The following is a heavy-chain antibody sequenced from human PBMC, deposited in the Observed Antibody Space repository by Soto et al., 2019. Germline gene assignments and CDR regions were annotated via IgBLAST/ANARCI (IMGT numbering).Heavy chain of an antibody. Sequence: WASVKLSCKASGGTFSSYAISWVRHAPGQGLEWMAGIIPIFGTANYAQKFQGRVTITADESTRTAYMELSSLGSEDTAVYYCARDPSLYGSVYRNWFGPWGEETPYGVSS. CDR2: IIPIFGTA. CDR3: ARDPSLYGSVYRNWFGP. J-gene: IGHJ5*02. D-gene: IGHD3-10*01. CDR1: GGTFSSYA. V-gene: IGHV1-69*13.